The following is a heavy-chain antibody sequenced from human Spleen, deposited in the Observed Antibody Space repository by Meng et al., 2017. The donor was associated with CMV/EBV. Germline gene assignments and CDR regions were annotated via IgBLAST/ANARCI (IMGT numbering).Heavy chain of an antibody. D-gene: IGHD4-23*01. CDR1: GFTFSAYY. J-gene: IGHJ5*02. CDR2: ISSSSSYT. Sequence: AQVVESGGGWVKPGGALRLSCAASGFTFSAYYMSWIRQAPGKGLEWVSYISSSSSYTNYADSVKGRFTISRDNAKNSLYLQMNSLRAEDTAVYYCARVVTRWFDPWGQGTLVTVSS. CDR3: ARVVTRWFDP. V-gene: IGHV3-11*05.